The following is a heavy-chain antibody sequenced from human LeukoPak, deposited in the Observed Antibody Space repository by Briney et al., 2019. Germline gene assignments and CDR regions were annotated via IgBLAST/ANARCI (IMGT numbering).Heavy chain of an antibody. D-gene: IGHD3-22*01. V-gene: IGHV4-38-2*01. Sequence: SETLSLTCAVSGYSISSGYYWGWIRQPPGKGLEWIGSIYYSGSTYYNPSLKSRVTISVDTSKNQFSLKLSSVTAADTAVYYCARHHKNYYDSSGYYSSSTTYFDYWGQGTLVTVSS. CDR1: GYSISSGYY. CDR3: ARHHKNYYDSSGYYSSSTTYFDY. CDR2: IYYSGST. J-gene: IGHJ4*02.